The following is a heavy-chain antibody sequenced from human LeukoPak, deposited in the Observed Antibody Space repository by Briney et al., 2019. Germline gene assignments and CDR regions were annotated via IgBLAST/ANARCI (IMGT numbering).Heavy chain of an antibody. J-gene: IGHJ4*02. CDR3: ARRTDRSFWYLDY. CDR2: IYPGDSDT. V-gene: IGHV5-51*01. Sequence: GESLKISCKGSGYSFTNYWTGWVRLMPGKGLEWMGIIYPGDSDTRYSPSFQGQVTISADKSISTAYLQWSSLKASDTAMYYCARRTDRSFWYLDYWGQGTLVTVSS. CDR1: GYSFTNYW.